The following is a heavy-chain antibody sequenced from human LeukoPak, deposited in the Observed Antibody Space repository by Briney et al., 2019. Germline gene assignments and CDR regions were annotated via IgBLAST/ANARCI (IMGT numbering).Heavy chain of an antibody. V-gene: IGHV3-74*01. Sequence: PGGSLRLSCAASGFTFSSDWTHWVRQAPGKGLVWVSRINSDGSSTAYADSVKGRFTISRDNAKNTLYLQMNSLRAEDTAVYYCGRALGSPLDYWGQGTLVTVSS. CDR2: INSDGSST. D-gene: IGHD1-26*01. CDR3: GRALGSPLDY. CDR1: GFTFSSDW. J-gene: IGHJ4*02.